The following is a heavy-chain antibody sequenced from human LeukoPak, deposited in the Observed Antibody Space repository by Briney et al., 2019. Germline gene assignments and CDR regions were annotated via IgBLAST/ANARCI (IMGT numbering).Heavy chain of an antibody. J-gene: IGHJ4*02. D-gene: IGHD1-26*01. Sequence: ASVKVSCKASGGTFSSYAISWVRQAPGQGLEWMGGIIPIFGTANYAQKFQGRVTITADESTSTAYMELSSLRSENTAVYYCVSSGGGYYGTDYWGQGTLVTVSS. CDR2: IIPIFGTA. CDR1: GGTFSSYA. CDR3: VSSGGGYYGTDY. V-gene: IGHV1-69*13.